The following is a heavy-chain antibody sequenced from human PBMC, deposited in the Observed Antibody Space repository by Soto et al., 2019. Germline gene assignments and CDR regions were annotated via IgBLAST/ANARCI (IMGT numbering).Heavy chain of an antibody. J-gene: IGHJ4*02. CDR1: GFTFSTYA. CDR2: ISYDGSNK. D-gene: IGHD3-10*01. Sequence: QVQLVESGGGVVQPGRSLRLSCAASGFTFSTYAMHWVRQAPGKGLEWVAVISYDGSNKYYADSVKGRFTISRDDSKKTLYLQMNRLRAEDTVVHYCARGYGSGSYYSPTFDYWGQGTLVTVSS. CDR3: ARGYGSGSYYSPTFDY. V-gene: IGHV3-30-3*01.